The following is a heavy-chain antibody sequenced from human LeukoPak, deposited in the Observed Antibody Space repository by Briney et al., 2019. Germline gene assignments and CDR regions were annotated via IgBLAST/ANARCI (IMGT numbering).Heavy chain of an antibody. CDR2: IIPIFGTA. Sequence: ASVKVSCKASGGTFSSYAISWVRQAPGQGLEWMGGIIPIFGTANYAQKFQGRVTITTDESTSTAYMELSSLRAEDTAVYYCAKGPYSSSWKGDWFDPWGQGTLVTVSS. J-gene: IGHJ5*02. D-gene: IGHD6-13*01. CDR1: GGTFSSYA. V-gene: IGHV1-69*05. CDR3: AKGPYSSSWKGDWFDP.